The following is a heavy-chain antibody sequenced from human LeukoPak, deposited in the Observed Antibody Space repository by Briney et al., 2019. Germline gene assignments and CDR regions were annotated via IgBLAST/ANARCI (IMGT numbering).Heavy chain of an antibody. D-gene: IGHD6-19*01. J-gene: IGHJ2*01. CDR3: ARRRADSSGWIYWYFDL. CDR1: GYTFTSYY. CDR2: INPSGGST. V-gene: IGHV1-46*01. Sequence: ASVKVSCKASGYTFTSYYMHWVRQAPGQGLEWMGIINPSGGSTSYAQKFQGRVTMTRDTSTSTVHMELSSLRSEDTAVYYCARRRADSSGWIYWYFDLWGRGTPVTVSS.